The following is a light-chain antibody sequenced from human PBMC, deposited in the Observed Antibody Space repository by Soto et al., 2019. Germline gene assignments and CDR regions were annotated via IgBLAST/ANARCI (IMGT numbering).Light chain of an antibody. Sequence: QSALTQPASVSGSPGQSITISCTGTSSDVGGYNYVSWYQQHPGKAPKLLIFDVSHRPPGVSNRFSGSKSGNTASLTISGLQAEDEADYYCSSYTSSSTHYVFGTGTKLTVL. CDR1: SSDVGGYNY. J-gene: IGLJ1*01. CDR3: SSYTSSSTHYV. V-gene: IGLV2-14*01. CDR2: DVS.